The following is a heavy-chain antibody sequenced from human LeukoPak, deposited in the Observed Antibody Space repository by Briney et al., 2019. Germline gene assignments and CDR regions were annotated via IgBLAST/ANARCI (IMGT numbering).Heavy chain of an antibody. CDR2: INPNSGGT. CDR1: GYTFTGYY. Sequence: ASVKVSCKTAGYTFTGYYMHWVRQAPGQGLEWMGWINPNSGGTNYAQKFRGRVTMTRDTSISTAYMELSRLRSDDTAVYYCARVPTYSGSYDAYFDYWGQGTLVTVSS. D-gene: IGHD1-26*01. CDR3: ARVPTYSGSYDAYFDY. J-gene: IGHJ4*02. V-gene: IGHV1-2*02.